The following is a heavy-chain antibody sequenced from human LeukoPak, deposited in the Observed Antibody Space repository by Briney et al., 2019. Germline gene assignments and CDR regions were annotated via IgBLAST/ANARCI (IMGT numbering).Heavy chain of an antibody. CDR2: IYYRGST. J-gene: IGHJ6*03. CDR1: GGTISSYY. V-gene: IGHV4-59*01. CDR3: ARDRHIYCSSPYYVDV. Sequence: SETLSLTCTASGGTISSYYWSWIRQPPGKGLEWIAYIYYRGSTNYNPSLMNGGTISVDTSENQSSLQLSSVPAADATVYYCARDRHIYCSSPYYVDVWGKGTTVTVS. D-gene: IGHD6-13*01.